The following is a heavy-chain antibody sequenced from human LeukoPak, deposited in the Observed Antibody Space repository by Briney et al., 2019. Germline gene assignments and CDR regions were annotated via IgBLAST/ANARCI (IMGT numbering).Heavy chain of an antibody. D-gene: IGHD6-25*01. CDR1: GGSISSYY. J-gene: IGHJ3*02. CDR2: IYYSGST. Sequence: PSETLSLTCTVSGGSISSYYWSWLRQPPGKGLEWIGYIYYSGSTNYNPSLKSRVTISVDTSKNQFSLKLSSVTAADTAVYYCARDQRDAFDIWGQGTMVTVSS. V-gene: IGHV4-59*01. CDR3: ARDQRDAFDI.